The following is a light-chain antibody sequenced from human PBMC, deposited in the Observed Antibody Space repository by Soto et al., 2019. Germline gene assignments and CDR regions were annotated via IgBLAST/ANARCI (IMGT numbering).Light chain of an antibody. J-gene: IGKJ5*01. V-gene: IGKV1-39*01. Sequence: IQMTQSPSSLSASVGDRVTITGRASQTIIRYLNWYQQKPGKAPKMLIYTASTLQSGVPSRFSGSGSGTEFPLTISRLQPDDFPTYSSQQSSSTPRPFGQGTRLAIK. CDR1: QTIIRY. CDR2: TAS. CDR3: QQSSSTPRP.